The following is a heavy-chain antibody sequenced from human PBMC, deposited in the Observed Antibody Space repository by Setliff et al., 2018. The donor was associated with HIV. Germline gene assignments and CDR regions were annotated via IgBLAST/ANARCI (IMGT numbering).Heavy chain of an antibody. CDR1: GYTFISYA. Sequence: ASVMVSCKASGYTFISYAVYWVRQAPGQGLEWVGWINPNNGNTKYAQNFQGRVSMTTTDTSTTTDYMELRSLTSDDTAVYYCARGGYDYFDPSGFPHWGQGTLVTVSS. D-gene: IGHD3-22*01. CDR3: ARGGYDYFDPSGFPH. J-gene: IGHJ4*02. V-gene: IGHV1-18*01. CDR2: INPNNGNT.